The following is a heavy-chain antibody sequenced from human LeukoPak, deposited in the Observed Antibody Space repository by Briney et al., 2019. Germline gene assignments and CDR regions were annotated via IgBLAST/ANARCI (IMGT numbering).Heavy chain of an antibody. J-gene: IGHJ4*02. V-gene: IGHV1-18*01. CDR2: ISAYNGNT. D-gene: IGHD3-3*01. CDR1: GYTFTSYG. Sequence: ASVKVSCKASGYTFTSYGISWVRQAHGQGLEWMGWISAYNGNTNYAQKLQGRVTMTTDTSTSTAYMELRSLRSDDTAVYYCARDRQYYDFWSGPDYWGQGTLVTVSS. CDR3: ARDRQYYDFWSGPDY.